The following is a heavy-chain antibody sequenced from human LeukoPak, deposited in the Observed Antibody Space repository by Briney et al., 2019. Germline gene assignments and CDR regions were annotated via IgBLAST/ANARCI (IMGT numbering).Heavy chain of an antibody. CDR3: ARDTCSGESCYAFEY. V-gene: IGHV3-21*01. Sequence: GGSLRLSCAASGFTFSSYAMSWVRQAPGKGLEWVSSISTSSSYIYYADSVKGRFTIARDNANNSLYLQMNSLRAEDTAVYYCARDTCSGESCYAFEYWGQGTLVTVSS. CDR2: ISTSSSYI. CDR1: GFTFSSYA. D-gene: IGHD2-15*01. J-gene: IGHJ4*02.